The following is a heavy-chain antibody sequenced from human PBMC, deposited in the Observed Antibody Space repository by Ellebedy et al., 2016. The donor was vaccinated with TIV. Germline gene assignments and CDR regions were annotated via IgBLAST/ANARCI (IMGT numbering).Heavy chain of an antibody. J-gene: IGHJ6*02. CDR1: GFTFSSYW. CDR3: ARDFYLDV. D-gene: IGHD2/OR15-2a*01. CDR2: IRHDGGEK. Sequence: GESLKISCAASGFTFSSYWMSWVRQVRQAPGKGLEWVANIRHDGGEKSYVDSVKGRFTISRDNAKNSLYLQMNSLSAEDTAIYYCARDFYLDVWGQGTTVTVSS. V-gene: IGHV3-7*01.